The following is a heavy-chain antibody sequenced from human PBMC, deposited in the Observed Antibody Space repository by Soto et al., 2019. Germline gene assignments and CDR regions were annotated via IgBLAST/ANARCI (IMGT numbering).Heavy chain of an antibody. V-gene: IGHV4-34*01. CDR1: GGSFSGYY. CDR2: INHSGST. D-gene: IGHD3-22*01. Sequence: KPSETLSLTCAVYGGSFSGYYWSWIRQPPGKGLEWIGEINHSGSTNYNPSLKSRVTISVDTSKNQFSLKLSSVTAADTAVYYCARSMIVLWDYYYYYGMDVWGQGTTVTVSS. J-gene: IGHJ6*02. CDR3: ARSMIVLWDYYYYYGMDV.